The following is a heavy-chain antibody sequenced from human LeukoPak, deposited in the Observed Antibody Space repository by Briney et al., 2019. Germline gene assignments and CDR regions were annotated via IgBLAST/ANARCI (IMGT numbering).Heavy chain of an antibody. Sequence: ASVKVSFKSSVYTYTSYAMNWVRQAPGQGLEWMGWINTNTGIPTYAQGFTGGFVFSLDTSVSTAYLQISSLKAQDTAVYYCARAKYSGIYGGFDYWGQGTLVTVSS. CDR3: ARAKYSGIYGGFDY. D-gene: IGHD1-26*01. J-gene: IGHJ4*02. V-gene: IGHV7-4-1*02. CDR1: VYTYTSYA. CDR2: INTNTGIP.